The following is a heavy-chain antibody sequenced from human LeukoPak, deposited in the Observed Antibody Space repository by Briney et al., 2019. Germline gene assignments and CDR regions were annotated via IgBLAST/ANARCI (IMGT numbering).Heavy chain of an antibody. CDR1: GFIFSNCW. D-gene: IGHD1-14*01. CDR3: ARDQPQPGAFGY. Sequence: GGSLRLSCAASGFIFSNCWMSWVRQAPEKGLEWVANIKQDGSEKYYVDSVKGRFTISRDNAKNSLYLQMNSLRAEDTAVYYCARDQPQPGAFGYWGQGTLVTVSS. J-gene: IGHJ4*02. V-gene: IGHV3-7*01. CDR2: IKQDGSEK.